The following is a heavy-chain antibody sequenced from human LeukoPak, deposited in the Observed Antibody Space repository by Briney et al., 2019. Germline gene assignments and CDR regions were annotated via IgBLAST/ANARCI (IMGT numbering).Heavy chain of an antibody. D-gene: IGHD3-9*01. V-gene: IGHV1-2*02. CDR3: ARDCYDILTGEPITFDI. Sequence: ASVKVSCKASGYTFTNYGINWVRQAPGQGLEWMGWINPNSGGTNYAQKFQGRVTMTRDTSISTAYMELSRLRSDDTAVYYCARDCYDILTGEPITFDIWGQGTMITVSS. J-gene: IGHJ3*02. CDR1: GYTFTNYG. CDR2: INPNSGGT.